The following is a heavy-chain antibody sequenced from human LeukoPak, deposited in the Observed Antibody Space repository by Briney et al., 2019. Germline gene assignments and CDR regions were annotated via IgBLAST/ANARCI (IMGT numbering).Heavy chain of an antibody. CDR1: GVSFSDSW. CDR3: VRDRYYTMGV. Sequence: PGGSLRLSCAASGVSFSDSWMHWVRQAPGMGLAWVARISADESGTNYADSVKGRFTISRDNAKNTLYLQMNSLRVEDTAVYYCVRDRYYTMGVWGQGTTVTVSS. V-gene: IGHV3-74*01. D-gene: IGHD2-2*02. CDR2: ISADESGT. J-gene: IGHJ6*02.